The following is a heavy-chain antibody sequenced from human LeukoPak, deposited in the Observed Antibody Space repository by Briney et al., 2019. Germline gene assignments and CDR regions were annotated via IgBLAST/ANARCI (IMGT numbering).Heavy chain of an antibody. CDR2: IYSGGST. Sequence: GGSLRLSCAASGFTVSSSYMSWVRQAPGKGLEWVSVIYSGGSTYYADSVKGRFTISRDNSKNTLYLQMNSLRAEDTAVYYCARVGGYDAFDIWGQGTMVTVSS. J-gene: IGHJ3*02. CDR1: GFTVSSSY. CDR3: ARVGGYDAFDI. D-gene: IGHD3-16*01. V-gene: IGHV3-53*01.